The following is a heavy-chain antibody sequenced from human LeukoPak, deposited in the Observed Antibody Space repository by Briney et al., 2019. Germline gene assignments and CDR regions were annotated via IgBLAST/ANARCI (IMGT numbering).Heavy chain of an antibody. V-gene: IGHV4-61*02. CDR1: GGSISSETYY. Sequence: SGTLSLTCTVSGGSISSETYYWTWVRQPAGKGLEWIGRIYSSGSTSYNPSLKSRVTISVDTSKNQFSLELNSVTASDTAVYYCARGGRGFDPWGQGTLVTVSS. CDR3: ARGGRGFDP. J-gene: IGHJ5*02. CDR2: IYSSGST.